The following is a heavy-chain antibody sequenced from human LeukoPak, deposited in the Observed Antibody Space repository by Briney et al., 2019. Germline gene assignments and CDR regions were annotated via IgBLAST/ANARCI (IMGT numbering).Heavy chain of an antibody. CDR3: ARQKDYGDYERYAFDI. CDR2: IYPGDSDT. D-gene: IGHD4-17*01. Sequence: GESLTLSCTGSGYSFTSYWIGWGRQMPGKSLEWMGQIYPGDSDTRYSPFFQGQGTISADMSNSTAYLQWNSLKASDTAMYYCARQKDYGDYERYAFDIWGQGTMVTVSS. V-gene: IGHV5-51*01. CDR1: GYSFTSYW. J-gene: IGHJ3*02.